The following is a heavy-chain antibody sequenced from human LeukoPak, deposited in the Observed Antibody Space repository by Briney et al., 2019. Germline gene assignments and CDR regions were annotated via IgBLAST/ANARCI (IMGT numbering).Heavy chain of an antibody. CDR2: IIPILGIA. J-gene: IGHJ6*03. CDR1: GGTFSSYA. D-gene: IGHD3-22*01. Sequence: GASVKVSCKASGGTFSSYAISWVRQAPGQGLEWMGRIIPILGIANYAQKFQGRVTMTRDMSSSTVYMELSSLRSEDTAVYYCARARNDRDYYMDVWGKGTTVTVSS. CDR3: ARARNDRDYYMDV. V-gene: IGHV1-69*04.